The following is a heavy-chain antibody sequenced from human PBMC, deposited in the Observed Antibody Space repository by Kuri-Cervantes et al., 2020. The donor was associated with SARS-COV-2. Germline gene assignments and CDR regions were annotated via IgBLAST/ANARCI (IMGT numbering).Heavy chain of an antibody. Sequence: SVKVSCKASGGTFSSYAISWVRQAPGQGLEWMGGIIPICGTANYAQKFQGRVTITADESTSTAYMEMSSLRSEDTAVYSCASSFERRYSSGWYYSPYDFWGQGTLVTVSS. J-gene: IGHJ4*02. CDR1: GGTFSSYA. CDR2: IIPICGTA. D-gene: IGHD6-19*01. CDR3: ASSFERRYSSGWYYSPYDF. V-gene: IGHV1-69*13.